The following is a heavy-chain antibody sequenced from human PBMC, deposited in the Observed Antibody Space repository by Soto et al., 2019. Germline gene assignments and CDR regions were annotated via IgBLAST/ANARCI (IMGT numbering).Heavy chain of an antibody. Sequence: QVQLVQSGAEVKKPGSSVKVSCKASGGTFSSYAISWVRQAPGQGLEWMGGIIPIFGTANYAQKFQGRVTXXAXEXXSTAYMELSSLRSEDTAVYYCASGPAGEYSYGGDYWGQGTLVTVSS. CDR1: GGTFSSYA. V-gene: IGHV1-69*12. J-gene: IGHJ4*02. CDR3: ASGPAGEYSYGGDY. D-gene: IGHD5-18*01. CDR2: IIPIFGTA.